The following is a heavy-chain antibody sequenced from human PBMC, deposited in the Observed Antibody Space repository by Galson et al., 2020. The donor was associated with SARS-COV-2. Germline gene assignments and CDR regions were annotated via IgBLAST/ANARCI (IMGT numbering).Heavy chain of an antibody. CDR3: ARELTTVTYDGFDY. CDR2: ISNSSSYI. V-gene: IGHV3-21*01. CDR1: GFTFSSYS. Sequence: GESLKISCAASGFTFSSYSMHWVRQAPGKGLEWVSSISNSSSYIYYADPVKGRFTISRDNAKNSLYLQMNSLRAEDTAVYYCARELTTVTYDGFDYWGQGTLVTVSS. J-gene: IGHJ4*02. D-gene: IGHD4-17*01.